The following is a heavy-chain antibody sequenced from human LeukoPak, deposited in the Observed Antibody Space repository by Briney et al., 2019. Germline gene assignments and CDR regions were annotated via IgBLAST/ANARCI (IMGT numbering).Heavy chain of an antibody. D-gene: IGHD6-13*01. CDR2: IIPIFGTA. V-gene: IGHV1-69*13. J-gene: IGHJ3*02. CDR1: GGTFSSYA. CDR3: ARCRVYSISWCDAFDI. Sequence: SVKVSCTASGGTFSSYAISWVRQAPGQGLEWMGGIIPIFGTANYAQKFQGRVTITADESTSTAYMELSRLRSDDTAVYYCARCRVYSISWCDAFDIWGQGTMVTVSS.